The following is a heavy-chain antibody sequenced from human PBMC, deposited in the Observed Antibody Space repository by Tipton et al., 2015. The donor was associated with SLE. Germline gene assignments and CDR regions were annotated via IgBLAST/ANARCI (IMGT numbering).Heavy chain of an antibody. Sequence: GLVKPSETLSPVCVVNRGSLTGYSWNWIRQFPGKGLEWIGEIDRDGSPNYKPSLQNRVTMSVDRSGNQFSLRLTSVTAADAAVYYCARGVSGYYFYSYMDVWGKGTTVTVSS. CDR2: IDRDGSP. CDR3: ARGVSGYYFYSYMDV. V-gene: IGHV4-34*01. J-gene: IGHJ6*03. D-gene: IGHD3-16*01. CDR1: RGSLTGYS.